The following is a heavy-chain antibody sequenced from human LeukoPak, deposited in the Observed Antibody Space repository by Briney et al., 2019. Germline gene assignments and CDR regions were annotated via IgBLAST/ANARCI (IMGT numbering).Heavy chain of an antibody. Sequence: PGGSLRLSCAASGLTFSSYSMNWVRQAPGKGLESGSAISSSSSYIYYADSVKGRFTNYRDNAKNSLYLHMNSLGAEDTAVYYCARRSKHDYWGQGTLVTVSS. D-gene: IGHD1-26*01. V-gene: IGHV3-21*01. CDR1: GLTFSSYS. J-gene: IGHJ4*02. CDR2: ISSSSSYI. CDR3: ARRSKHDY.